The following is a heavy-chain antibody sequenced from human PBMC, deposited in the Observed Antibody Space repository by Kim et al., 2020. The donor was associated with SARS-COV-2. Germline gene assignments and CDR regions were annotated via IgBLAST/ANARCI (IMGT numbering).Heavy chain of an antibody. CDR1: GYTFTSYA. CDR3: ARDLELETPKHPRDY. V-gene: IGHV7-4-1*02. D-gene: IGHD1-1*01. J-gene: IGHJ4*02. CDR2: INTNTGNP. Sequence: ASVKVSCKASGYTFTSYAMNWVRQAPGQGLEWMGWINTNTGNPTYAQGFTGRFVFSLDTSVSTAYLQISSLKAEDTAVYYCARDLELETPKHPRDYWGQGTLVTVSS.